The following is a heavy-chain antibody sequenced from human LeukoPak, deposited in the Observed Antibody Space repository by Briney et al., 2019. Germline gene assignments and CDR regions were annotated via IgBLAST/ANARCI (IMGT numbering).Heavy chain of an antibody. J-gene: IGHJ4*02. CDR3: AKWGDYDVLTGYYVPGY. V-gene: IGHV3-23*01. CDR1: GFTFSNYA. Sequence: GGSLRLSCAASGFTFSNYAMSWVRQAPGKGLEWFSAILGSGGSTYYVDSVKGRFTVSRDNSKSTLYLQMNSLRAEDTALYYCAKWGDYDVLTGYYVPGYWGQGTLVTVSS. D-gene: IGHD3-9*01. CDR2: ILGSGGST.